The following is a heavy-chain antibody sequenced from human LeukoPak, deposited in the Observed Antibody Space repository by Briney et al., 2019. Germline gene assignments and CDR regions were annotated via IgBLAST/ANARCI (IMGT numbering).Heavy chain of an antibody. Sequence: ASVKVSCKASGYTFTSYAMHWVRQAPGQRLEWMGWINAGNGNTKYSQKFQGRVTITRDTSASTAYMELSSLRSEDTAVYYCAREIAAAGEGWYFDYWGQGTLVTVSS. D-gene: IGHD6-13*01. CDR1: GYTFTSYA. CDR2: INAGNGNT. J-gene: IGHJ4*02. CDR3: AREIAAAGEGWYFDY. V-gene: IGHV1-3*01.